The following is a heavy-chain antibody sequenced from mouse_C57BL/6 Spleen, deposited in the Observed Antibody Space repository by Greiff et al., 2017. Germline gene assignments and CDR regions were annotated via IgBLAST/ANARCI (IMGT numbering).Heavy chain of an antibody. CDR3: ARHEVDGYYFDY. CDR2: FYPGSGSI. CDR1: GYTFTEYT. V-gene: IGHV1-62-2*01. Sequence: QVHVKQSGAELVKPGASVKLSCKASGYTFTEYTIHWVKQRSGQGLEWIGWFYPGSGSIKYNEKFKDKATLTADKSSSTVYMELSRLTSEDSAVYFCARHEVDGYYFDYWGQGTTLTVSS. J-gene: IGHJ2*01. D-gene: IGHD2-3*01.